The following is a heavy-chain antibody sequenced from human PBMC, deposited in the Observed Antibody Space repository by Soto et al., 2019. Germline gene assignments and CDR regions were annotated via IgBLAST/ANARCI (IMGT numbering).Heavy chain of an antibody. CDR3: AKDQSTIFGASDY. CDR1: GFTFSSYG. V-gene: IGHV3-30*18. D-gene: IGHD3-3*01. CDR2: ISYDGSNK. Sequence: SLRLSCAASGFTFSSYGMHWVRQAPGKGMEWVAVISYDGSNKYYADSMKGRFTISRDNSKNTLYLQMNSLRAEDTAVYYCAKDQSTIFGASDYWGQGTLVTVS. J-gene: IGHJ4*02.